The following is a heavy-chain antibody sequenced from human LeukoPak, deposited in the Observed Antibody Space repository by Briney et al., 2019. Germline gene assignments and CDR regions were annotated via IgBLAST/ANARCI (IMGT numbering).Heavy chain of an antibody. Sequence: GGSLRLSCAASGLTFSNCAMSWVRQAPGKGLEWVSTISGSGDSTYYADSVKGRVTISRDNFKNTLSLQMDSLRADDTAVYYCATRGLYYAYYMDVWGKGTTVTVSS. CDR3: ATRGLYYAYYMDV. V-gene: IGHV3-23*01. J-gene: IGHJ6*03. D-gene: IGHD3-10*01. CDR2: ISGSGDST. CDR1: GLTFSNCA.